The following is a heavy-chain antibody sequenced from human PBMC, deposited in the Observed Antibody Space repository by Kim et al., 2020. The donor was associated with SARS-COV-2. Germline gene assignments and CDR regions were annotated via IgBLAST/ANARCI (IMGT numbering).Heavy chain of an antibody. Sequence: SVKVSCKASGGTFSSYAISWVRQAPGQGLEWMGGIIPIFGTANYAQKFQGRVTITADESTSTAYMELSSLRSEDTAVYYCAGYYYDSSGYPTSDYYYGMDVWGQGTTVTVSS. J-gene: IGHJ6*02. CDR2: IIPIFGTA. CDR1: GGTFSSYA. D-gene: IGHD3-22*01. V-gene: IGHV1-69*13. CDR3: AGYYYDSSGYPTSDYYYGMDV.